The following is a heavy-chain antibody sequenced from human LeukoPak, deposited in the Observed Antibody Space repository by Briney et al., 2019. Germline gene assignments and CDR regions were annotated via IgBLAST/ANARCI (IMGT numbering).Heavy chain of an antibody. CDR3: ARIHRYCSGGACYVLDN. D-gene: IGHD2-15*01. CDR1: GGSVSGYY. CDR2: VYYSGST. J-gene: IGHJ4*02. Sequence: SETLSLACVVSGGSVSGYYWGWIRQPPGRGLEWIGYVYYSGSTNYNPSFKSRITISVDASRNQFSLQLSSVTAADTAVYYCARIHRYCSGGACYVLDNWGQGTLVAVSS. V-gene: IGHV4-59*02.